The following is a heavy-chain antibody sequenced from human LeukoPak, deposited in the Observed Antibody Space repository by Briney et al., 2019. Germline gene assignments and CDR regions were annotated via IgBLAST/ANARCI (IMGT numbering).Heavy chain of an antibody. Sequence: GASVKVSCKASGYTFTSYYLHWVRQAPGQGLEWMGIINPSGGSTSYAQKFQGRVTMTRDTSTSTVYMELSRLRSDDTAVYYCARVRGDYGIDYWGQGTLVTVSS. V-gene: IGHV1-46*01. CDR1: GYTFTSYY. J-gene: IGHJ4*02. CDR2: INPSGGST. CDR3: ARVRGDYGIDY. D-gene: IGHD4-17*01.